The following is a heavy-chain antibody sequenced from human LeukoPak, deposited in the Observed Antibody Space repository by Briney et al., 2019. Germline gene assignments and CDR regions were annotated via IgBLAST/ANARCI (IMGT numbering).Heavy chain of an antibody. V-gene: IGHV3-74*01. Sequence: PGGSLRLSCAASGFTFSNYWMHWVRQAPGKGLVWVSRINSDGSSTTYADSVKGRFTISRDNAKSTLYLQMNSLRAEDTAVYYCARGYCSSTRCSLGMDVWGQGTTVTVSS. D-gene: IGHD2-2*01. CDR1: GFTFSNYW. CDR3: ARGYCSSTRCSLGMDV. CDR2: INSDGSST. J-gene: IGHJ6*02.